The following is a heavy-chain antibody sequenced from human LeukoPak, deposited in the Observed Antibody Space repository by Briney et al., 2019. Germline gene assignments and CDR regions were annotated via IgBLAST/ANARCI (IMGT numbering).Heavy chain of an antibody. CDR1: GYTFTGYY. J-gene: IGHJ3*02. D-gene: IGHD3-16*02. CDR3: AILGDYVWGSYRQQSLSDAFDI. Sequence: GASVKVPCKASGYTFTGYYMHWVRQAPGQGLEWMGWINPNSGGTNYAQKFQGRVTMTRDTSISTAYMEMSRLRSDDTAIFYCAILGDYVWGSYRQQSLSDAFDIWGQGTMVTVSS. CDR2: INPNSGGT. V-gene: IGHV1-2*02.